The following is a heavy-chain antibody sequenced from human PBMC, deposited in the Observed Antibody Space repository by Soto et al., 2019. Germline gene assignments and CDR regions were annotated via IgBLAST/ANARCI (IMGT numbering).Heavy chain of an antibody. V-gene: IGHV3-7*03. CDR3: ERDNDRKFDY. D-gene: IGHD2-8*01. CDR2: MNPDGSAI. J-gene: IGHJ4*02. Sequence: EVQLVESGGGLVQPGGSLRLSCTASGFTFSNYWMSWVRQAPGKGLEWVANMNPDGSAIHYVDSVKGRFTISRDNARNSLFLQMNSLRAEDTAVYFCERDNDRKFDYWGQGTLVTVS. CDR1: GFTFSNYW.